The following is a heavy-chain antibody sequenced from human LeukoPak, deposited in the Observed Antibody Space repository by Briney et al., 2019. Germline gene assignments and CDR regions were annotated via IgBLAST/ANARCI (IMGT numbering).Heavy chain of an antibody. Sequence: ASVKVSCKASVYTFTDYYLNWVRQAPGDGLEWMGWINPNSGGTNYAQKFQGRVTMTRDTSISTAYMELSRLKSDDTAVYYCAREDAGVRDAFDIWRQGTMVTVSS. CDR2: INPNSGGT. CDR1: VYTFTDYY. V-gene: IGHV1-2*02. CDR3: AREDAGVRDAFDI. D-gene: IGHD2-8*01. J-gene: IGHJ3*02.